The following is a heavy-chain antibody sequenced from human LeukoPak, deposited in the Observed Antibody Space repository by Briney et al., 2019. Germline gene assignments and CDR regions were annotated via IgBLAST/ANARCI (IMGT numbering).Heavy chain of an antibody. Sequence: GGSLRLSCAASGFTFSSYSMNWVRQAPGKGLEWASSISSSSSYIYYADSVKGRFTISRDNAKNSLYLQMNSLRAEDTAVYYCARDRVQWELLHYYYYGMDVWGQGTTVTVSS. V-gene: IGHV3-21*01. CDR3: ARDRVQWELLHYYYYGMDV. J-gene: IGHJ6*02. D-gene: IGHD1-26*01. CDR1: GFTFSSYS. CDR2: ISSSSSYI.